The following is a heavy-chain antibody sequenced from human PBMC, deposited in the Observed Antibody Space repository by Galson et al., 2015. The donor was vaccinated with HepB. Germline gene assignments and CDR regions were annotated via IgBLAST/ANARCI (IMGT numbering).Heavy chain of an antibody. CDR3: AKGMFERSYYFDY. D-gene: IGHD3-10*02. CDR2: ISGSGGST. J-gene: IGHJ4*02. Sequence: SLRLSCAASGFTFSSYAMSWVRQAPGKGLEWVSAISGSGGSTYYADSVKGRFTISRDNSKNTLYLQMNSLRAEDTAVYYCAKGMFERSYYFDYWGQGTLVTVSS. CDR1: GFTFSSYA. V-gene: IGHV3-23*01.